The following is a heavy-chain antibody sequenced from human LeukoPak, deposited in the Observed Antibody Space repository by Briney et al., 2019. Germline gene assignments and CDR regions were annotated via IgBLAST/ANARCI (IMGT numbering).Heavy chain of an antibody. V-gene: IGHV3-21*01. CDR3: ARIYCSGGSCYSSVGMDV. J-gene: IGHJ6*02. D-gene: IGHD2-15*01. Sequence: RSGGSLRLSCAASGFTFSSYSMNWVRQAPGKGLEWVSSISSSSSYIYYADSVKGRFTISRDNAKNSLYLQMNSLRAEDTAVYYCARIYCSGGSCYSSVGMDVWGQGTTVTVSS. CDR1: GFTFSSYS. CDR2: ISSSSSYI.